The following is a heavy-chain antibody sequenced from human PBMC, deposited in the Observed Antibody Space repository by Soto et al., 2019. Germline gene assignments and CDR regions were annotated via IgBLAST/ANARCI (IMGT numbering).Heavy chain of an antibody. CDR3: ARNLIVVVPAAPDDYYYYGMDV. CDR1: GGSISSSNW. V-gene: IGHV4-4*02. D-gene: IGHD2-2*01. CDR2: IYHSGST. Sequence: SLTCAVSGGSISSSNWWSWVRQPPGKGLEWIGEIYHSGSTNYNPSLKSRVTISVDKSKNQFSLKLSSVTAADTAVYYCARNLIVVVPAAPDDYYYYGMDVWGQGTTVTVSS. J-gene: IGHJ6*02.